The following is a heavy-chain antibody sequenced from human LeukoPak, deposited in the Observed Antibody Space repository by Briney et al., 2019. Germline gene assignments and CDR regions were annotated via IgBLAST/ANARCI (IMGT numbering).Heavy chain of an antibody. CDR3: ASPGGSFDY. V-gene: IGHV4-34*01. J-gene: IGHJ4*02. CDR1: GGSFSGYY. CDR2: INHSGST. Sequence: PSETLSLTCAVYGGSFSGYYWSWIRQPPGKGLEWIGEINHSGSTNYNPSLKSRVTISVDTSKNQFSLKLSSVTAADTAVYYCASPGGSFDYWGQGTLVTVSS. D-gene: IGHD3-16*01.